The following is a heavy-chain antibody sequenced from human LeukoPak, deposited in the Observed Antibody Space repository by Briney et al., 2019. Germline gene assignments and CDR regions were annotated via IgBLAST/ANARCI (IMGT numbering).Heavy chain of an antibody. D-gene: IGHD4-23*01. CDR3: ARGVSTVVNPVDY. CDR2: ISSGSTTI. J-gene: IGHJ4*02. CDR1: GFTFSSYG. V-gene: IGHV3-48*01. Sequence: PGGSLRLSCAASGFTFSSYGMNWVRQAPGKGLEWVSYISSGSTTIYYADSVEGRFTISRDNAKNSLYLQMNGLRVEDTAVYYCARGVSTVVNPVDYWGQGTLVIVSS.